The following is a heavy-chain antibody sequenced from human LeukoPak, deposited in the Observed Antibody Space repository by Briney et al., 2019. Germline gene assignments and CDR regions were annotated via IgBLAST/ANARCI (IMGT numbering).Heavy chain of an antibody. V-gene: IGHV3-43*01. CDR1: GFTFDDYT. D-gene: IGHD6-13*01. CDR2: ITWDGGTT. J-gene: IGHJ6*03. CDR3: ARDRTAEAGNDYYMGV. Sequence: EGSLRLSCAASGFTFDDYTMHWVRQPPGKGLEWISLITWDGGTTYYADSVRGRFTISRDNSKNSLFLRMNSLRPEDTALYYCARDRTAEAGNDYYMGVWGNGTTVIVSS.